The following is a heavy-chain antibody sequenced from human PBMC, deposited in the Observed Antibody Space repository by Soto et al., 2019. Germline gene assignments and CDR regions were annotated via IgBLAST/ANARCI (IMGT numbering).Heavy chain of an antibody. CDR2: IIPIFGTA. D-gene: IGHD3-22*01. Sequence: EASVKVSCKASGGTFSSYAISWVRQAPGQGLEWMGGIIPIFGTANYAQKFQGRVTITADESTSTAYMELSSLRSEDTAVYYCASQPPRGYDSSGYSTDAFDIWGQGTMVTVSS. V-gene: IGHV1-69*13. CDR1: GGTFSSYA. CDR3: ASQPPRGYDSSGYSTDAFDI. J-gene: IGHJ3*02.